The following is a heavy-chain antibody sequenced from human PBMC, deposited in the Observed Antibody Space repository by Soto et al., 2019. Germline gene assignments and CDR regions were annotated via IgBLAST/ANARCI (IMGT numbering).Heavy chain of an antibody. CDR3: AGVVVVAATRSFDY. V-gene: IGHV4-31*03. CDR1: GGSISSGGYY. Sequence: PSETLSLTCTVSGGSISSGGYYWSWIRQHPGKGLEWIGYIYYSGSTYYNPSLKSRVTISVDTSKNQFSLKLSSVTAADTAVYYCAGVVVVAATRSFDYWGQGTLVTVSS. J-gene: IGHJ4*02. CDR2: IYYSGST. D-gene: IGHD2-15*01.